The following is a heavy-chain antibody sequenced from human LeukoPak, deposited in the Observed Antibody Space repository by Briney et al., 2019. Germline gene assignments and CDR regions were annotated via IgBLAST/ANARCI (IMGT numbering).Heavy chain of an antibody. V-gene: IGHV3-23*01. CDR2: VSGSGAIA. J-gene: IGHJ4*02. CDR3: AKDRSIGTYYTFDS. CDR1: GFTFNNYA. D-gene: IGHD1-26*01. Sequence: PGGSLRLSCAASGFTFNNYAMSWVRQAPGKGLEWVSTVSGSGAIAYYTDSEKGRFTISRDNSKNTLYLQMSSLTAKDTAVYYCAKDRSIGTYYTFDSWGQGTLVTVSS.